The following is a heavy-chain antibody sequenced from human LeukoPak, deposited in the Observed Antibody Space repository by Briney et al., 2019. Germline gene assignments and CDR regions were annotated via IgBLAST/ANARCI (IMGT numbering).Heavy chain of an antibody. J-gene: IGHJ6*03. CDR3: AKGTGSSYGGYYYMDV. D-gene: IGHD6-13*01. CDR2: IGTSSISI. Sequence: PGGSLRLSCAASGFSFDTYSMNWVRQAPGKGLEWVSFIGTSSISIYYADSVKGRFTISRDNAKNSLYLQMNSLRAEDMALYYCAKGTGSSYGGYYYMDVWGKGTTVTVSS. CDR1: GFSFDTYS. V-gene: IGHV3-48*04.